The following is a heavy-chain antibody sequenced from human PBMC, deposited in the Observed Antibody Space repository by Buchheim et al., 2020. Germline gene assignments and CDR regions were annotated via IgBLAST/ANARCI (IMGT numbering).Heavy chain of an antibody. V-gene: IGHV4-39*01. D-gene: IGHD4-11*01. CDR1: GGSISSSSYY. CDR2: IYYSGST. CDR3: ARHEATVTGPIYYFDY. J-gene: IGHJ4*02. Sequence: QLQLQESGPGLVKPSETLSLTCTVSGGSISSSSYYWGWIRQPPGKGLEWIGSIYYSGSTYYNPSLKSRVNISVDKSKNQFVLKLSSVTAADTAVYYCARHEATVTGPIYYFDYWGQGTL.